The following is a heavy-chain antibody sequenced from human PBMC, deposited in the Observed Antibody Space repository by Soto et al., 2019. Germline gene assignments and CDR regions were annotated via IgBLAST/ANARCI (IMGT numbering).Heavy chain of an antibody. D-gene: IGHD5-12*01. CDR3: ARDRAIISAPTKEYVFEI. Sequence: SETLSLTCTVSGGSMNYYYWSWIRQPPGKGLEWIGYIYHSGTAEYNPSLKSRVTLSVDTSKSQFSLMMSSVTTADTAVYYCARDRAIISAPTKEYVFEIWGQGTTVNV. CDR2: IYHSGTA. J-gene: IGHJ6*02. V-gene: IGHV4-59*01. CDR1: GGSMNYYY.